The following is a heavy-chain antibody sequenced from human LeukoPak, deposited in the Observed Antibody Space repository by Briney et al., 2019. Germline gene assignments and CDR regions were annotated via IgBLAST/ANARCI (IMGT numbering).Heavy chain of an antibody. CDR1: GFTFSSYA. CDR3: AKTRGYGSASSSAFDI. D-gene: IGHD3-10*01. J-gene: IGHJ3*02. V-gene: IGHV3-23*01. CDR2: ISGSDGST. Sequence: QPGGSLRLSCAASGFTFSSYAMSWVRQAPGKGLEWVSAISGSDGSTYYADSVKGRFTISRDNSKNTLYLQMNSLRAEDTAVYYCAKTRGYGSASSSAFDIWGQGTLVTVSS.